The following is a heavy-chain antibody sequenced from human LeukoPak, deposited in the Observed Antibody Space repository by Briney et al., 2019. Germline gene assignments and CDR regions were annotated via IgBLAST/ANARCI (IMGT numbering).Heavy chain of an antibody. CDR3: ARGCYDFWSGYLDWFDP. D-gene: IGHD3-3*01. CDR1: GCSISSYD. V-gene: IGHV4-59*12. J-gene: IGHJ5*02. Sequence: KASATLSLTCTVAGCSISSYDWSWIRQPPGKGLAWIGYIYYSGSTNYNPSLKSRVTISVDTSKNQFSLKLSSVTAADTAVYYCARGCYDFWSGYLDWFDPWGQGTLVTVSS. CDR2: IYYSGST.